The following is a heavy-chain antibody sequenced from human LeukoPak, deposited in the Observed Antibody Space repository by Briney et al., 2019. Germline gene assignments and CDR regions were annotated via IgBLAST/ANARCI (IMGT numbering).Heavy chain of an antibody. V-gene: IGHV3-23*01. Sequence: GGSLRLSCAASGFTFSSYAMSWVRQAPGKGLEWVSAISGSGGSTHYADSVKGRFTISRDNSKNTLYLQMNSLRAEDTAVYYSVVVVAATLEYNWFDPWGQGTLVTVSS. CDR1: GFTFSSYA. J-gene: IGHJ5*02. D-gene: IGHD2-15*01. CDR2: ISGSGGST. CDR3: VVVVAATLEYNWFDP.